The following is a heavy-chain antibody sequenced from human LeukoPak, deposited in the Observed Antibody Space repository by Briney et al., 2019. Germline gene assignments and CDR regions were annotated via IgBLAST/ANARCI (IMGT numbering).Heavy chain of an antibody. D-gene: IGHD5-18*01. J-gene: IGHJ4*02. CDR2: ISSSSSYI. Sequence: GGSLRLSCAASGFTFSSYSMNWVRQAPGKGLEWVSSISSSSSYIYYADSVKGRFTISRDNAKNSLYLQMNSLRAEDTAVYYCARDWVTQRVFDYWGQGTLVTVSS. CDR3: ARDWVTQRVFDY. CDR1: GFTFSSYS. V-gene: IGHV3-21*01.